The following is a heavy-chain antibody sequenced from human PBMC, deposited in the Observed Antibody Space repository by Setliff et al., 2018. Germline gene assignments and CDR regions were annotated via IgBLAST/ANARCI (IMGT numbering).Heavy chain of an antibody. CDR2: ISSSSSYI. J-gene: IGHJ2*01. D-gene: IGHD1-26*01. CDR1: GFTLSSYS. CDR3: ARDPPWELRYFDL. V-gene: IGHV3-21*01. Sequence: GSLRLSCAASGFTLSSYSMNWVRQAPGKGLEWVSSISSSSSYIYYTDSVKGRFAISRDNAKNSLYLQMNSLRAEDTAVYYCARDPPWELRYFDLWGRGTLVTVSS.